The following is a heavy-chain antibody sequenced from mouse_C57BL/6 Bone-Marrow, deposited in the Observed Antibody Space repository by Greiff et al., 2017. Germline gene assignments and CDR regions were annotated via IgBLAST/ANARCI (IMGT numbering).Heavy chain of an antibody. CDR3: AGYYAMDY. V-gene: IGHV5-12*01. CDR2: ISNGGGST. CDR1: GFTFSDYY. J-gene: IGHJ4*01. Sequence: DVKLVESGGGLVQPGGSLKLSCAASGFTFSDYYMYWVRQTPEKRLEWVAYISNGGGSTYYPDTVKGRFTISRDNAKNTLYLQMSRLKSEDTAMYYCAGYYAMDYWGQGTSVTVSS.